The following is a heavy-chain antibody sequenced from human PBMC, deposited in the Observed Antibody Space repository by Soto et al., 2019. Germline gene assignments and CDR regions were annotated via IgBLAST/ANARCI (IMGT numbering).Heavy chain of an antibody. CDR2: ISGDGINT. CDR1: GFNFGFFG. CDR3: ARGNLRFDFDS. V-gene: IGHV3-30*03. J-gene: IGHJ4*02. Sequence: QIHLVESGGDVVQPGTSLRLSCAASGFNFGFFGMHWVRQAPGKGLEWVAFISGDGINTQYADSVRGRFTLSRDYSRKTMYLQMDSLRDEDTALYYCARGNLRFDFDSWGLGTLVTVSS.